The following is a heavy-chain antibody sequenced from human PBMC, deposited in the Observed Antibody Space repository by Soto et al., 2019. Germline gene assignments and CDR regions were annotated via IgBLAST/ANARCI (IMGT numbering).Heavy chain of an antibody. J-gene: IGHJ4*02. V-gene: IGHV3-48*02. CDR3: ARDWGYFYGYFDY. CDR2: ITSGGSTI. D-gene: IGHD3-10*01. Sequence: EVQLVESGGGLVQPGGSLRLSCAASGFTFSSYNINWVRQAPGKGLEWVSYITSGGSTIYYADTVKGRFTISRDNAKNSPYLQMTSRRDQDTAGYYCARDWGYFYGYFDYWGQGTLVTVSS. CDR1: GFTFSSYN.